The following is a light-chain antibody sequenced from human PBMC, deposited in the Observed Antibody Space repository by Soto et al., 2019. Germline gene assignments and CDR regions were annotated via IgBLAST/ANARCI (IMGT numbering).Light chain of an antibody. Sequence: QLVLTQSSSASASLGSSVKLTCTLSSGHSSYIIAWHQQQPGKATRYLMKLEGSGSYNKGSGVPDRFSGSSSGADRYLTISNLQFEYEADYYCETWESNNYVFGTGTKLTVL. V-gene: IGLV4-60*02. CDR1: SGHSSYI. CDR3: ETWESNNYV. CDR2: LEGSGSY. J-gene: IGLJ1*01.